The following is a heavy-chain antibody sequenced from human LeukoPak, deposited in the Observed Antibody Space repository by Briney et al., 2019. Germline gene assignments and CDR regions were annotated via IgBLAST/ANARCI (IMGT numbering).Heavy chain of an antibody. J-gene: IGHJ4*02. CDR2: IKQDGSEK. Sequence: GGSLRLSCAASGFTFSNYNMSWVRQAPGKGLEWVANIKQDGSEKYYVDSVKSRFTISRDNAKSSLFLQMNSLRAEDTAVYYCATSRSFDYWGQGTLVTVSS. V-gene: IGHV3-7*03. CDR1: GFTFSNYN. CDR3: ATSRSFDY.